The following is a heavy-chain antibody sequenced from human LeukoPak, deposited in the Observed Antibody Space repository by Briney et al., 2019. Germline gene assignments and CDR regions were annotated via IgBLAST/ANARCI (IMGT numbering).Heavy chain of an antibody. CDR3: AREAVAGTSLLRY. J-gene: IGHJ4*02. Sequence: ASVKVSCKASGYTFTGYYMHWVRQAPGQGLEWMGWISPNSGGTNYAQKFQGRVTMTRDTSISTAYMELSRLRSDDTAVYYCAREAVAGTSLLRYWGQGTLVTVSS. V-gene: IGHV1-2*02. D-gene: IGHD6-19*01. CDR1: GYTFTGYY. CDR2: ISPNSGGT.